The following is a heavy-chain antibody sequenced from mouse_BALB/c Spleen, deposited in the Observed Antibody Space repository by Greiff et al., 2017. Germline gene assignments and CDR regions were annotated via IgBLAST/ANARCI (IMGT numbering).Heavy chain of an antibody. CDR2: ISNLAYSI. CDR3: ARGDLGPFAY. J-gene: IGHJ3*01. Sequence: EVQRVESGGGLVQPGGSRKLSCAASGFTFSDYGMAWVRQAPGKGPEWVAFISNLAYSIYYADTVTGRFTISRENAKNTLYLEMSSLRSEDTAMYYCARGDLGPFAYWGQGTLVTVSA. CDR1: GFTFSDYG. V-gene: IGHV5-15*02. D-gene: IGHD3-3*01.